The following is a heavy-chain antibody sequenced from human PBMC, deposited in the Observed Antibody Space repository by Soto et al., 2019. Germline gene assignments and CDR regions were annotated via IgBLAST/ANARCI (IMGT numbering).Heavy chain of an antibody. CDR3: AKDLVTAIRRPWVGYFDY. CDR2: ISGSGGST. CDR1: GFTFSSYA. V-gene: IGHV3-23*01. Sequence: EVQLLESGGGLVQPGGSLRLSCAASGFTFSSYAMSWVRQAPGKGLEWVSAISGSGGSTYYADSVKGRFTISRDNSKNTLYLQMNSLRAEDTAVYYCAKDLVTAIRRPWVGYFDYWGQGTLVTVSS. D-gene: IGHD2-21*02. J-gene: IGHJ4*02.